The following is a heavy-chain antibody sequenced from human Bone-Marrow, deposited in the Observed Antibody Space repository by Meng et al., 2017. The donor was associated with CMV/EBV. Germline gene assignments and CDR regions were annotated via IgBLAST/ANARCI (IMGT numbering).Heavy chain of an antibody. CDR1: GISGITVSSYN. Sequence: GGSLRLSCTASGISGITVSSYNMNWVRQAPGKGLEWVAFIRYDGSNKYYADSVKGRFTISRDNSKNTLYLQMNSLRAEDTAVYYCARGGSTVTTKVDYWGQGTLVTVSS. CDR2: IRYDGSNK. D-gene: IGHD4-17*01. V-gene: IGHV3-30*02. J-gene: IGHJ4*02. CDR3: ARGGSTVTTKVDY.